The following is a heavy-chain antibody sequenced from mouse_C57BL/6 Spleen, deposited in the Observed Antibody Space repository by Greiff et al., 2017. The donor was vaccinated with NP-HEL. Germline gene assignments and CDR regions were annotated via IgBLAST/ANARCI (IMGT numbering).Heavy chain of an antibody. CDR2: IHPSDSDT. J-gene: IGHJ1*03. Sequence: QVQLKQPGAELVKPGASVKVSCKASGYTFTSYWMHWVKQRPGQGLEWIGRIHPSDSDTNYNQKFKGKATLTVDKSSSTAYMQLSSLTSEDSAVYYCAIKTANWYFDVWGTGTTVTVSS. V-gene: IGHV1-74*01. CDR1: GYTFTSYW. CDR3: AIKTANWYFDV.